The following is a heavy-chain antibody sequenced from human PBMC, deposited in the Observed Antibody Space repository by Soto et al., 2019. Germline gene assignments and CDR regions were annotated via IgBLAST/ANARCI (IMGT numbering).Heavy chain of an antibody. Sequence: VSGPTLVNPTQTLTLTCTFSGFSLSTSGMCVSWIRQPPGKALEWLALIDWDDGKYYSTSLKTRLTISKDTSKNQVVLTMTNMDPVDTATYYCARSHGGIAAAGSLDYWGQGTLVTVSS. CDR3: ARSHGGIAAAGSLDY. J-gene: IGHJ4*02. D-gene: IGHD6-13*01. V-gene: IGHV2-70*01. CDR2: IDWDDGK. CDR1: GFSLSTSGMC.